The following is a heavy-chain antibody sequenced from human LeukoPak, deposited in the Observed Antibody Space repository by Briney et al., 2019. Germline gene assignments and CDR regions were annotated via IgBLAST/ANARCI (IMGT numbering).Heavy chain of an antibody. CDR3: AKTGYSSSWDFDY. J-gene: IGHJ4*02. D-gene: IGHD6-13*01. V-gene: IGHV1-69*04. Sequence: GASVKVSCKASGYTFTSYGISWVRQAPGQGLEWMGRIIPILGIANYAQKFQGRVTITADKSTSTAYMELSSLRSEDTAVYYCAKTGYSSSWDFDYWGQGTLVTVSS. CDR2: IIPILGIA. CDR1: GYTFTSYG.